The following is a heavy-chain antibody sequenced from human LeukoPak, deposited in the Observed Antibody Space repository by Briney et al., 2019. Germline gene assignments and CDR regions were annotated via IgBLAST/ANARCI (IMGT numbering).Heavy chain of an antibody. D-gene: IGHD3-22*01. V-gene: IGHV3-48*03. J-gene: IGHJ6*02. CDR3: ATKEYYYDSSGYYLDYYYGMDV. Sequence: PGGSLRLSCAAAGFTFSSYEMNWVRQAPGKGLEWVSYISSRGSTIYYADSVKGRFTISRDNAKNSLYLQMNSLRAEDTAVYYCATKEYYYDSSGYYLDYYYGMDVWGQGTTVTVSS. CDR1: GFTFSSYE. CDR2: ISSRGSTI.